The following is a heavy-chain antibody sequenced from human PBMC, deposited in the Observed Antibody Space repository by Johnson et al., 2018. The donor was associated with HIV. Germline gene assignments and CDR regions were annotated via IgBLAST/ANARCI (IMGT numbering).Heavy chain of an antibody. D-gene: IGHD1-26*01. J-gene: IGHJ3*02. CDR3: ARDSDSLYAFDI. Sequence: VQLVESGGGLVQPGRSLRLSCVASGVSVSDNYMSWVRQPPGKGLEWVSVIYDGGSTYYADSVKGRFTISRDNSKNTLYLQMNSLRAEDTAVYYCARDSDSLYAFDIWGQGTMVTVSS. V-gene: IGHV3-66*02. CDR1: GVSVSDNY. CDR2: IYDGGST.